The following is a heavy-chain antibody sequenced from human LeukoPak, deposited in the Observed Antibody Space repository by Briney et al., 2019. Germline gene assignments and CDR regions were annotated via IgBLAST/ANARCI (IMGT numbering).Heavy chain of an antibody. J-gene: IGHJ4*02. CDR1: GGTFNSYT. CDR2: IIPILGIA. V-gene: IGHV1-69*04. D-gene: IGHD2-2*01. CDR3: ARDGSGYIVVVPAAT. Sequence: SVKVSCKASGGTFNSYTISWVRQAPGQGLKWMGRIIPILGIANYAQKFQGRVTITADKSTSTAYMGLSSLRSEDTAVYYCARDGSGYIVVVPAATWGQGTLVTVSS.